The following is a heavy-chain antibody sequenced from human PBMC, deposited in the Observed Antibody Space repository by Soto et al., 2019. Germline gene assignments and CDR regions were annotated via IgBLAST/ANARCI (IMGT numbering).Heavy chain of an antibody. CDR2: IGTAGDP. Sequence: EEQLVESGGGLVQPGGSLRLSCVASGFILSGYDMHWVRQATGEGLDWVSAIGTAGDPYYSGSVKGRFTISRGNAENSVYLQMNSLRAGDTAVYYGARAGYDSSGYYFYAMDVWGPGTTVTVSS. V-gene: IGHV3-13*05. CDR3: ARAGYDSSGYYFYAMDV. D-gene: IGHD3-22*01. CDR1: GFILSGYD. J-gene: IGHJ6*02.